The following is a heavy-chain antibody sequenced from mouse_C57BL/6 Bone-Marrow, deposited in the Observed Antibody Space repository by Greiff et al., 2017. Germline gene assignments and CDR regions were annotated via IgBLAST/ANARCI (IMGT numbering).Heavy chain of an antibody. J-gene: IGHJ4*01. CDR1: GFTFSDYG. V-gene: IGHV5-17*01. CDR2: ISSGSSTI. CDR3: ARRSNYVGGDYAMDY. Sequence: EVMLVESGGGLVKPGGSLKLSCAASGFTFSDYGMHWVRQAPEKGLEWVAYISSGSSTIYYADTVTGRFTISRDNAKNTLFLQMTSLMSEDTAMYYCARRSNYVGGDYAMDYWGQGTSVTVSS. D-gene: IGHD2-5*01.